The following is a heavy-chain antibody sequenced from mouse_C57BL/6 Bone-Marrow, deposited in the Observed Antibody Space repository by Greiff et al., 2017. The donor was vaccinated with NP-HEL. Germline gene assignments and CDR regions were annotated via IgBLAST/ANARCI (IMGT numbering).Heavy chain of an antibody. J-gene: IGHJ2*01. CDR2: IYPRSGNT. CDR1: GYTFTSYG. V-gene: IGHV1-81*01. Sequence: VQLQQSGAELARPGASVKLSCKASGYTFTSYGISWVKQRTGQGLEWIGEIYPRSGNTYYNEKFKGKATLTADKSSSTAYMELRSLTSEDSAVYFYARGITTVVVDYWGQGTTLTVSS. D-gene: IGHD1-1*01. CDR3: ARGITTVVVDY.